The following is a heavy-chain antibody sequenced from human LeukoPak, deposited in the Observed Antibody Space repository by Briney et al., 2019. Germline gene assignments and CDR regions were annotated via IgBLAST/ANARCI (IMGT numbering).Heavy chain of an antibody. D-gene: IGHD6-19*01. Sequence: ASVKVSCKASGYTFTSYYMHWVRQAPGQGLEWMGIINPSGGSTSYAQKFQGRVTMTRDTSTSTVYMELSSLRSEDAAVYYCVRETAVAGTSYGMDVWGQGTTVTVSS. CDR3: VRETAVAGTSYGMDV. CDR1: GYTFTSYY. CDR2: INPSGGST. J-gene: IGHJ6*02. V-gene: IGHV1-46*01.